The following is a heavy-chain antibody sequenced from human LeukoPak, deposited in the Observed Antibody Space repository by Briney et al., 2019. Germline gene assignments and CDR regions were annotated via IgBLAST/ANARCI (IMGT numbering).Heavy chain of an antibody. CDR3: SRVRSDDSSGRNDAFDI. CDR1: GYTFTGYY. D-gene: IGHD3-22*01. V-gene: IGHV1-2*02. Sequence: ASVKVSCKASGYTFTGYYMHWVRQAPGQGLEWMGWINPNSGGTNYAQKFQGRVTMTRDTSTSTAYMELSRLRSDDTAVYYCSRVRSDDSSGRNDAFDIWGQGTMVTVSS. CDR2: INPNSGGT. J-gene: IGHJ3*02.